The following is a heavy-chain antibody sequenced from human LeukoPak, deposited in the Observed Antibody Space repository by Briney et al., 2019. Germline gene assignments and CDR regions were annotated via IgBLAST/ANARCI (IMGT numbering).Heavy chain of an antibody. D-gene: IGHD6-13*01. CDR1: GGSISSYY. CDR2: IYYSGST. Sequence: PSETLSLTCTVSGGSISSYYWSWIRQPPGKGLEWIGYIYYSGSTNYNPSLKSRVTISVDTSKNQFSLKLSSVTAADTAVYYCASYSSSWSLDYWGQGTLVTVSS. CDR3: ASYSSSWSLDY. J-gene: IGHJ4*02. V-gene: IGHV4-59*01.